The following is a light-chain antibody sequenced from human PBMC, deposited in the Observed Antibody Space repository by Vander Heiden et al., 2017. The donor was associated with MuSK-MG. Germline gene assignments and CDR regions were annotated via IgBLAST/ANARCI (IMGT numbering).Light chain of an antibody. J-gene: IGKJ3*01. CDR3: QQYYSTPFT. Sequence: DIVMTPSPDSLAVSLVERATIHCKSRQSVVYRSNNKNYLAWYQQKPGEPPKLLIYWASTRESGVPDRFSGSGSGTDFTLTISSLQAEDVAVYYCQQYYSTPFTFGPGTKVDIK. V-gene: IGKV4-1*01. CDR2: WAS. CDR1: QSVVYRSNNKNY.